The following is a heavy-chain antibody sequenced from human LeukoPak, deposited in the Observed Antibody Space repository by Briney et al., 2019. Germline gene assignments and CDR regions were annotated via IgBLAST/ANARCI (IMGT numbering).Heavy chain of an antibody. CDR1: GGSISSGYY. CDR2: IYHSGST. D-gene: IGHD6-13*01. Sequence: SETLSLTCTVSGGSISSGYYWGWIRQPPGKGLEWIGSIYHSGSTYYNPSLKSRVTISVDTSKNQFSLKLSSVTAADTAVYYCARDVSGGDSSSDYWGQGTLVTVSS. CDR3: ARDVSGGDSSSDY. V-gene: IGHV4-38-2*02. J-gene: IGHJ4*02.